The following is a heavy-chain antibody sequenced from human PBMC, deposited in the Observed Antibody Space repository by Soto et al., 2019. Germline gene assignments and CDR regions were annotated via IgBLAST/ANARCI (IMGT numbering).Heavy chain of an antibody. J-gene: IGHJ4*01. V-gene: IGHV3-72*01. Sequence: EVQLVESGGGVVQPGGSLRLSCAASGFTFSDHYMDWVRQVPGKGLELVARTRNKTNSYTTEYAASVKGRFTISRDDSGNSLYPQMNSLKTEYTAVYYCAASCADHRYFSYWGHGYLVAVSA. CDR1: GFTFSDHY. CDR3: AASCADHRYFSY. D-gene: IGHD2-21*01. CDR2: TRNKTNSYTT.